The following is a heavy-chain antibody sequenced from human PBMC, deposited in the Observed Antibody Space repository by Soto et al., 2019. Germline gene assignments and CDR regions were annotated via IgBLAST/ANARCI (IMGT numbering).Heavy chain of an antibody. J-gene: IGHJ5*02. CDR2: IYHSGST. CDR1: GGSISSSNW. V-gene: IGHV4-4*02. D-gene: IGHD2-15*01. Sequence: KPSETLSLTCAVSGGSISSSNWWSWVRQPPGKGLEWIGEIYHSGSTNYNPSLKSRVTISVDKSKNQFSLKLSSVTAADTAVYYCARETAYCSGGSCYSLSTNWFDPWGQGTLVTVSS. CDR3: ARETAYCSGGSCYSLSTNWFDP.